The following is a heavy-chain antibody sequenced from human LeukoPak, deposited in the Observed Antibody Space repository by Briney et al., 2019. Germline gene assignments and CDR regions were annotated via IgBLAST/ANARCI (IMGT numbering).Heavy chain of an antibody. CDR3: ARDLGYYDDYYMDV. Sequence: GGSLRLSCAASGFTFDDYGMSWVRQAPGKGLEWVSGINWNGGSTGYADSVEGRFTISRDNAKNSLYLQMNSLRAEDTALYYCARDLGYYDDYYMDVWGKGTTVTVSS. D-gene: IGHD7-27*01. CDR1: GFTFDDYG. CDR2: INWNGGST. J-gene: IGHJ6*03. V-gene: IGHV3-20*04.